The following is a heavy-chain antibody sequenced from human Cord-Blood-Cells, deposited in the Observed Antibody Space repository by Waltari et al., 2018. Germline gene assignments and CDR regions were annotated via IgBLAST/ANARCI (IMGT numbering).Heavy chain of an antibody. J-gene: IGHJ3*02. CDR1: GFTVSGNY. Sequence: EVQLVESGGGLVQPGGSLRLSCAASGFTVSGNYMSWVRQAPGKGLEWVSVIYSGGSTYYADSVKGRFTISRHNSKNTLYLQMNSLRAEDTAVYYCAGIAAAGNDAFDIWGQGTMVTVSS. D-gene: IGHD6-13*01. CDR2: IYSGGST. CDR3: AGIAAAGNDAFDI. V-gene: IGHV3-53*04.